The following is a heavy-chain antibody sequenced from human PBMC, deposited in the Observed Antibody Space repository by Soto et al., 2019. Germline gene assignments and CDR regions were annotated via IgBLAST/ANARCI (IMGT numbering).Heavy chain of an antibody. D-gene: IGHD1-7*01. CDR3: AKDFRAITGTTKDY. CDR2: ISGSGGST. J-gene: IGHJ4*02. V-gene: IGHV3-23*01. CDR1: GFTFSMYW. Sequence: AGGSLRLSCAASGFTFSMYWMHWVRQVPGKGPEWVSAISGSGGSTYYADSVKGRFTISRDNSKNTLYLQMNSLRAEDTAVYYCAKDFRAITGTTKDYWGQGTLVTVSS.